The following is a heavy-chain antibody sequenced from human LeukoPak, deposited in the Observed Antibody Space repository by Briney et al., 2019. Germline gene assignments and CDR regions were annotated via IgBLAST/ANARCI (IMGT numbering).Heavy chain of an antibody. CDR3: ARAGIPGYCTNVTCSNWLDP. CDR1: GYTFTSYY. J-gene: IGHJ5*02. Sequence: ASVKVSCKTSGYTFTSYYLHWVRQAPGQGLEWMGIINPSAGSTRYAQKFQGRVTLTRDMSTSTAYMELTSLRSEDTAVYYCARAGIPGYCTNVTCSNWLDPWGQGTLVTVSS. CDR2: INPSAGST. V-gene: IGHV1-46*01. D-gene: IGHD2-8*01.